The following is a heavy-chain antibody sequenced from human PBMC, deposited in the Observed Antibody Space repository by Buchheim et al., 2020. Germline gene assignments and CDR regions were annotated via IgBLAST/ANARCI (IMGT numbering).Heavy chain of an antibody. CDR3: GSQDYDDHREDLEY. CDR1: GFIVSRNY. J-gene: IGHJ4*02. V-gene: IGHV3-53*01. Sequence: EVQLVESGGGLIQPGGSLRLSCAASGFIVSRNYMSWVRQAPGKGLEWVSVIYSSGSTYYADSVKGRFTISRDNSKNTVYLEMNSLRAEDTAVYYCGSQDYDDHREDLEYWGQGTL. D-gene: IGHD4-17*01. CDR2: IYSSGST.